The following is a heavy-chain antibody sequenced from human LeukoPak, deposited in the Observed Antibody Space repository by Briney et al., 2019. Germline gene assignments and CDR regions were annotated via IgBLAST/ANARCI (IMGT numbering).Heavy chain of an antibody. CDR3: ASGLAVVRGVGY. CDR2: IYYSGST. V-gene: IGHV4-59*12. D-gene: IGHD3-10*01. CDR1: GGSISSYY. J-gene: IGHJ4*02. Sequence: SETLSLTCTVSGGSISSYYWSWIRQSPGKGLEWIGYIYYSGSTNYNPSLKSRVTISVDTSKNQFSLKLNSVTDADTAVYYCASGLAVVRGVGYWGQGTLVTVSS.